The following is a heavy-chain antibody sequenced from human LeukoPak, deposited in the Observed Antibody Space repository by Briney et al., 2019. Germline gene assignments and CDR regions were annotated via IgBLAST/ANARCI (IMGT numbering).Heavy chain of an antibody. CDR3: ARGAGSDNYYYYYMDV. CDR1: GGTFSSYA. CDR2: IIPIFGTA. J-gene: IGHJ6*03. Sequence: GASVKVSCKASGGTFSSYAISWVRQAPGQGLEWMGGIIPIFGTANYAQKFQGRVTITADKSTSTAYMELSSLRSEDTAVYYCARGAGSDNYYYYYMDVWGKGTTVTVSS. V-gene: IGHV1-69*06. D-gene: IGHD6-19*01.